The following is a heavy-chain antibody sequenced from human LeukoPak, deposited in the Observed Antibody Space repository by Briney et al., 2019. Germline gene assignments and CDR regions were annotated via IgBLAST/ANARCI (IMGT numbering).Heavy chain of an antibody. Sequence: GGSLRLSCAASGFTFSSYSMNWVRQAPGKGLEWVSFVISSSSTIYYADSVKGRFTISRDNAKNSLYLHMNSLRDEDTAVYYCARSTGFSLDYWGQGTLVTVSS. D-gene: IGHD2-8*02. CDR2: VISSSSTI. CDR1: GFTFSSYS. J-gene: IGHJ4*02. CDR3: ARSTGFSLDY. V-gene: IGHV3-48*02.